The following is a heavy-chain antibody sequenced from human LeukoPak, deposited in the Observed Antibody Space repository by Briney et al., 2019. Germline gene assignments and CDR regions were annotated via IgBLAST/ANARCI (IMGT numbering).Heavy chain of an antibody. J-gene: IGHJ2*01. D-gene: IGHD3-10*01. CDR3: ARERGGQDWDFDL. CDR1: GLNFNDYD. Sequence: QPGGSLRLSCAASGLNFNDYDMDWVRHAPGKGPEWVAVIWDDGSNKYYAESVKGRFTIPRDISKNMLYLQMNSLRVEDTAVYYCARERGGQDWDFDLWGRGTLVTVSS. V-gene: IGHV3-33*01. CDR2: IWDDGSNK.